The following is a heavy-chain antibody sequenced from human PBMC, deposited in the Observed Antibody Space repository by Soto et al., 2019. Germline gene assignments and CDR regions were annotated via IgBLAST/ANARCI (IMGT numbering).Heavy chain of an antibody. J-gene: IGHJ4*02. V-gene: IGHV3-64D*06. CDR2: ISSNGGST. CDR3: VKGRGYSYGYTPFYY. CDR1: GFTFSSYA. Sequence: EVQLVESGGGLVQPGGSLRLSCSASGFTFSSYAMHWVRQAPGKGLEYVSAISSNGGSTYYADSVKGRFTISRDNSKNTVYLQMSSLRAEDTAVYYCVKGRGYSYGYTPFYYWGQGTLVTVSS. D-gene: IGHD5-18*01.